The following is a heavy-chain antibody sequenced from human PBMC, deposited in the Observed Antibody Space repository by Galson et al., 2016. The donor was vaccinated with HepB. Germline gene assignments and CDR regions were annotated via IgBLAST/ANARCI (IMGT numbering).Heavy chain of an antibody. CDR3: ARSRYYSGSGSLTTFNL. V-gene: IGHV3-21*04. D-gene: IGHD3-10*01. Sequence: SLRLSCAASGFTFNAYRMNWVRQAPGKGLEWLSSIRSRSTCIYYADSLPGRFTVSRDNAKNTLYLQMNSLRAEDTAIYYCARSRYYSGSGSLTTFNLWGQGTLVTISS. CDR1: GFTFNAYR. CDR2: IRSRSTCI. J-gene: IGHJ4*02.